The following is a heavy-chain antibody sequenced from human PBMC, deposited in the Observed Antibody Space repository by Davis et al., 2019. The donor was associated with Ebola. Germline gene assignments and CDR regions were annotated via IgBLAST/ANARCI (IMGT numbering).Heavy chain of an antibody. D-gene: IGHD3-3*01. Sequence: GESLKISCAASGFTVNNNYMAWVRQVPGKGPEWVSVIYSGGNTYYGDSVRGRFTISRDNSKNTLYLQMNSLRAEDTAVYYCATTYYDFWSGQDAFDIWGQGTMVTVSS. CDR3: ATTYYDFWSGQDAFDI. CDR2: IYSGGNT. J-gene: IGHJ3*02. CDR1: GFTVNNNY. V-gene: IGHV3-53*05.